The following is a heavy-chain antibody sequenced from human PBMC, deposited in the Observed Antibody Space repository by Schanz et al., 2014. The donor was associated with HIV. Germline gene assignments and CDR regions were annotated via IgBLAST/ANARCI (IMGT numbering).Heavy chain of an antibody. D-gene: IGHD4-17*01. CDR2: IHGGGGMP. CDR3: AKDYGDFVPYGFLDF. J-gene: IGHJ4*02. Sequence: EVRLLESGGRLEHPGGSLRLICAASGFTFSTYAMTWVRQTPGKGLEWVASIHGGGGMPFYADFVKGRFTVSRDDSKNTVYVQMDSLTAEDTAVYYCAKDYGDFVPYGFLDFWGQGTLVAVSS. CDR1: GFTFSTYA. V-gene: IGHV3-23*01.